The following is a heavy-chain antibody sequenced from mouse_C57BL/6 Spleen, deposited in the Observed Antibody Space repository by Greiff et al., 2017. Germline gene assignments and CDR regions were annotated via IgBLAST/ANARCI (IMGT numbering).Heavy chain of an antibody. CDR3: AREDGYDDGFAY. Sequence: QVQLKESGPELVKPGASVKISCKASGYSFTSYYIHWVKQRPGQGLEWIGWIYPGSGNTKYNEKFKGKATLTADTSSSTAYMQLSSLTSEDSAVYYCAREDGYDDGFAYWGQGTLVTVSA. J-gene: IGHJ3*01. CDR1: GYSFTSYY. V-gene: IGHV1-66*01. CDR2: IYPGSGNT. D-gene: IGHD2-2*01.